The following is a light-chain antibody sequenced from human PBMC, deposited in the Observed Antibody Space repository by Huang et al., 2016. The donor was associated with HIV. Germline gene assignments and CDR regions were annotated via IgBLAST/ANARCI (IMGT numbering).Light chain of an antibody. J-gene: IGKJ1*01. V-gene: IGKV3-15*01. CDR2: AAS. CDR3: QQHNSWPRT. Sequence: EIVMTQSPATLSVSPGERATLSCSASQSVGSNLAWYQQRRGQAPRLLLYAASTRATGIPARFSGSGSGTEFTLTVSSLQSEDFAVYYCQQHNSWPRTFGQGTRV. CDR1: QSVGSN.